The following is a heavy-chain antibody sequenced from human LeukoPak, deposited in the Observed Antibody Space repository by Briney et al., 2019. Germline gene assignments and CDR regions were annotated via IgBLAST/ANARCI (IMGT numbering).Heavy chain of an antibody. CDR2: VYHSVST. V-gene: IGHV4-4*02. D-gene: IGHD2-21*02. CDR3: AGAYCGGDCYSGRAFDI. CDR1: GGSIGSSYW. J-gene: IGHJ3*02. Sequence: PSETLSLTCAVSGGSIGSSYWWSWVRQPPGKGLEWIGEVYHSVSTNYYPSLKSRVTISIEKSKNQFSLKLSSVTAADTAVYYCAGAYCGGDCYSGRAFDIWGQGTMVSVSS.